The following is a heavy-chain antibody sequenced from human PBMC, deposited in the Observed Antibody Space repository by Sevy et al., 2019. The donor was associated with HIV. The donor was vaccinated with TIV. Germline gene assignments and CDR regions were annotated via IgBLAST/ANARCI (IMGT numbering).Heavy chain of an antibody. V-gene: IGHV3-30*02. CDR3: VKEGGGGGGDH. CDR1: GFSFSSYG. J-gene: IGHJ4*02. CDR2: IQYDGSNK. Sequence: GGSLRLSCAASGFSFSSYGMHWVRQAPGKGLEWMSYIQYDGSNKDYADSVKGRFTISRDNSKNTLYRQMNSLRFEDTAVFYCVKEGGGGGGDHWGQGTLVTVSS. D-gene: IGHD3-10*01.